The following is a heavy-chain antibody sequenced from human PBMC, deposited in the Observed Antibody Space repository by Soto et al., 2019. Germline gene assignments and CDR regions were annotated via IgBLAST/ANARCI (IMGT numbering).Heavy chain of an antibody. Sequence: QITLKESGPTLVKPTQTLTLTCTFSGFSLSTSGVGVGWIRQPPGKALEWLALIYWDDDKRYSPSLKSRLTITKVTSKNQVVLTMTNMDPVDTATYYCAHRGRDDYGDYVNPFDYWGQGTLVTVSS. J-gene: IGHJ4*02. CDR1: GFSLSTSGVG. V-gene: IGHV2-5*02. D-gene: IGHD4-17*01. CDR3: AHRGRDDYGDYVNPFDY. CDR2: IYWDDDK.